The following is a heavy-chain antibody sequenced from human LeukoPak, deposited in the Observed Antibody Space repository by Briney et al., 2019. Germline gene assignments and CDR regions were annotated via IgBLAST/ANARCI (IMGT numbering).Heavy chain of an antibody. V-gene: IGHV4-39*01. Sequence: ASETPSLTCTVSGGSISSSSYYWGWIRQPPGKGLEWIGSIYYSGSTYYNPSLKSRVTISVDTSKNQFSLKLSSVTAADTAVYYCASSSWLLFDYWAREPWSPSPQ. CDR2: IYYSGST. CDR1: GGSISSSSYY. D-gene: IGHD6-13*01. CDR3: ASSSWLLFDY. J-gene: IGHJ4*02.